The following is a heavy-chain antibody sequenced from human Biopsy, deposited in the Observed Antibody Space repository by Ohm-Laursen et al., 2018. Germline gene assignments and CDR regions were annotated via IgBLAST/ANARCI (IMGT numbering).Heavy chain of an antibody. V-gene: IGHV3-30*18. Sequence: SLRLSCSASGFTFSNSGMHWVRQAPGRGLEWVAAISYDGSKTDYGDSVKGRLNISRDNSKNTLDLQMSSLRVEDTAVYFCAKDKGTFNFYYYGMDVWGQGTTVTVSS. CDR1: GFTFSNSG. D-gene: IGHD2/OR15-2a*01. CDR3: AKDKGTFNFYYYGMDV. CDR2: ISYDGSKT. J-gene: IGHJ6*02.